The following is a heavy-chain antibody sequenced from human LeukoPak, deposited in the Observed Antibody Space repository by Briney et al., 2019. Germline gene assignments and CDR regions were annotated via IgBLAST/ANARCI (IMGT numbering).Heavy chain of an antibody. CDR3: ARAWRKWLRLREFDY. V-gene: IGHV3-33*08. CDR1: GFTFSSYG. Sequence: PGGSLRLSCAASGFTFSSYGMHWVRQAPGKGLEWVAVIWYDGSNKYHADSVKGRFTISRDNSKNTLYLQMNSLRAEDTAVYYCARAWRKWLRLREFDYWGQGTLVTVSS. CDR2: IWYDGSNK. J-gene: IGHJ4*02. D-gene: IGHD5-12*01.